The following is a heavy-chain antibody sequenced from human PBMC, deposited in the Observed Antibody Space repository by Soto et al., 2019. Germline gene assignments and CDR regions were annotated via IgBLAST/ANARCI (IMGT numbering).Heavy chain of an antibody. J-gene: IGHJ3*02. CDR1: GFTFSSYG. V-gene: IGHV3-30*18. CDR3: AKAQSTQPYCSGGSCYSGGAFDI. D-gene: IGHD2-15*01. CDR2: ISYDGSNK. Sequence: GGSLRLSCAASGFTFSSYGMHWVRQAPGKGLEWVAVISYDGSNKYYADSVKGRFTISRDNSKNTLYLQMNSLRAEDTAVYYCAKAQSTQPYCSGGSCYSGGAFDIWGQGTMVTVSS.